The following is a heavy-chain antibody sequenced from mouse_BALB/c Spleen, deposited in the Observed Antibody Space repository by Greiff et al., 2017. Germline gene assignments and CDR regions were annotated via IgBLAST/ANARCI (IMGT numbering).Heavy chain of an antibody. J-gene: IGHJ3*01. V-gene: IGHV5-4*02. CDR3: ARNDLSNSFAY. CDR2: ISDGGSYT. Sequence: EVKLVESGGGLVKPGGSLKLSCAASGFTFSDYYMYWVRQTPEKRLEWVATISDGGSYTYYPDSVKGRFTISRDNAKNNLYLQMSSLKSEDTAMYYCARNDLSNSFAYWGQGTLVTVSA. D-gene: IGHD4-1*01. CDR1: GFTFSDYY.